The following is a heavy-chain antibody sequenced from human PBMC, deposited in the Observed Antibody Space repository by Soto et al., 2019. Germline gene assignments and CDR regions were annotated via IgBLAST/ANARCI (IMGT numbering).Heavy chain of an antibody. V-gene: IGHV4-34*01. Sequence: SETLWLSCAVSGGCFSGYYWDWIRQPPGKGLEWIGEINPDGATNYTPSLRGRVTISIDTSRNQFSLKLSSVTAADTAVYYCARGQTSDPFLHYWAQGDLLPVSS. CDR3: ARGQTSDPFLHY. CDR2: INPDGAT. CDR1: GGCFSGYY. J-gene: IGHJ4*02.